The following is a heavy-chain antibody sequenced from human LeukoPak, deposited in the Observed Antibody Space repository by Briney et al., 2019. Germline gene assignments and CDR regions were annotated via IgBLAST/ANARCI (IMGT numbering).Heavy chain of an antibody. CDR3: ARDRVNDSDY. CDR2: IYYSGST. Sequence: SETLSLTCTVSGGSISSYYWSWIRQPPGKGLEWIGYIYYSGSTNYNPSLKSLVTMSVDTSKNQVSLSLRYVAAPDTAVYYCARDRVNDSDYWGQGILVIVSS. CDR1: GGSISSYY. V-gene: IGHV4-59*12. J-gene: IGHJ4*02. D-gene: IGHD2-21*02.